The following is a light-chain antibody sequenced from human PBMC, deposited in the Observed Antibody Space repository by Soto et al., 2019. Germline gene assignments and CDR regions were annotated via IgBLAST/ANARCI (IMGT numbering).Light chain of an antibody. CDR1: QSINSE. CDR3: QQGHNWPLT. CDR2: VAS. J-gene: IGKJ2*01. Sequence: EIVMTQSPATLSLSPGERAALSCRASQSINSELAWYQQKPGQPPRLLIYVASTRATGVPARFTGSESGSEFTITISGLQSEDFAVYYCQQGHNWPLTFGQGTRLEI. V-gene: IGKV3-15*01.